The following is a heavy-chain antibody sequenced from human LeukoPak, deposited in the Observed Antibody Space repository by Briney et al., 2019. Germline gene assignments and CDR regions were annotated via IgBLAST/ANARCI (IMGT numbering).Heavy chain of an antibody. Sequence: SETLSLTCAVYGGSFSGYYWSWIRQPPGKGLEWIGEINHSGSTNYNPSLKSRVTISVDTSKNQLSLKLSSVTAADTAVYYCARVSYYYDSSGYPLDYWGQGTLVTVSS. V-gene: IGHV4-34*01. CDR1: GGSFSGYY. D-gene: IGHD3-22*01. J-gene: IGHJ4*02. CDR2: INHSGST. CDR3: ARVSYYYDSSGYPLDY.